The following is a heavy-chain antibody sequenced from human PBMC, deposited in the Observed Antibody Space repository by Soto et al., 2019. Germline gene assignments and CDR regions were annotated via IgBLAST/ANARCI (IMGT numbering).Heavy chain of an antibody. J-gene: IGHJ6*02. CDR2: VYYTGST. Sequence: SETLSLTCTVSNGSISNYFWSWIRQSPGKGLEWIGYVYYTGSTSYNPSLKGRVTMSVDTSKMQFSLKLSSVTAADTAVYYCARYSSGWPGNGMDVWGQGTTVT. D-gene: IGHD6-19*01. CDR1: NGSISNYF. V-gene: IGHV4-59*01. CDR3: ARYSSGWPGNGMDV.